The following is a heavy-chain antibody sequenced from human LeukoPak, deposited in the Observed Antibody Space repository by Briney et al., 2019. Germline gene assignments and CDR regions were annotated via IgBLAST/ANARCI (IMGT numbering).Heavy chain of an antibody. CDR3: GKDWKLDY. CDR2: ISDNGGGT. J-gene: IGHJ4*02. V-gene: IGHV3-23*01. Sequence: PSETLSLTCTVSGGSISSYYWSWVRQAPGKGLEWVSAISDNGGGTKYAGSVKGRFTISRDNSKNTLYLQMNSLRAEDTAIYYCGKDWKLDYWGQGTLVTVSS. D-gene: IGHD1-1*01. CDR1: GGSISSYY.